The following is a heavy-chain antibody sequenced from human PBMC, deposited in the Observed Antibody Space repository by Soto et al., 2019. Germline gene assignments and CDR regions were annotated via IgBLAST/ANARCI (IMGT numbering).Heavy chain of an antibody. D-gene: IGHD2-15*01. CDR1: GXTFTSYG. J-gene: IGHJ6*02. CDR3: ARVRGAVVAATDYYYGMDV. CDR2: ISAYNGNT. Sequence: GASVKVSCKASGXTFTSYGISWVRQAPGQGLEWMGWISAYNGNTNYAQKLQGRVTMTTDTSTSTAYMELRSLRSDDTAVYYCARVRGAVVAATDYYYGMDVWGQGTTVTVSS. V-gene: IGHV1-18*01.